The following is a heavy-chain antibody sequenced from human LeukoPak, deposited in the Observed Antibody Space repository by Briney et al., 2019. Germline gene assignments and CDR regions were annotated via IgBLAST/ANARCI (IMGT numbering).Heavy chain of an antibody. CDR3: ARRPGLRGTVTTPDY. CDR1: GGSISSSSYY. D-gene: IGHD4-11*01. Sequence: PSETLFLTCTVSGGSISSSSYYWGWIRQPPGKGLEWIGSIYYSGSTYYNPSLKSRVTISVDTSKNQFSLKLSSVTAADTAVYYCARRPGLRGTVTTPDYWGQGTLVTVSS. J-gene: IGHJ4*02. V-gene: IGHV4-39*01. CDR2: IYYSGST.